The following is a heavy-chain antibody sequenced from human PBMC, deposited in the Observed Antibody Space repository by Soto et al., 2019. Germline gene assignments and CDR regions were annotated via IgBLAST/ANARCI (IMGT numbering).Heavy chain of an antibody. Sequence: EEQVLESGGGLVQPGGSLRLSCAASGFNFNDYAMTWVRQAPGKGLEWVSGISSSGGNTYYADSVKGRFTITRDNSKNTLSLHMDKLRAEDTAVYFCAKNGASSKTWYMWYYAMDVWGQGTTVTVSS. CDR3: AKNGASSKTWYMWYYAMDV. D-gene: IGHD1-1*01. CDR1: GFNFNDYA. J-gene: IGHJ6*02. V-gene: IGHV3-23*01. CDR2: ISSSGGNT.